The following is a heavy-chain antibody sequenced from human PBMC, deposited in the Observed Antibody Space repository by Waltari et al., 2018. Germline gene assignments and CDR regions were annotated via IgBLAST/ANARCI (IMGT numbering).Heavy chain of an antibody. Sequence: QVQLQESGPGLVKPSQTLSLTCTVSGGSIDSGSYYWRWIRQPAGKGLEWIGRIYTSGSTNDNPSLKSRVTIAVDTSKNQFSLNLSSVTAADTAVYYCARGPLLSKVDYWGQGTLVTVSS. V-gene: IGHV4-61*02. D-gene: IGHD1-26*01. CDR3: ARGPLLSKVDY. J-gene: IGHJ4*02. CDR2: IYTSGST. CDR1: GGSIDSGSYY.